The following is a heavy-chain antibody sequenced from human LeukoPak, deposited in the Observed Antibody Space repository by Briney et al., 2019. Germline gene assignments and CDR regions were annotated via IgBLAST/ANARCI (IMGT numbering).Heavy chain of an antibody. J-gene: IGHJ6*03. CDR3: ARKPPNWNRFYYYYYYMDV. CDR1: GGSFSGYY. V-gene: IGHV4-34*01. CDR2: INHSGST. D-gene: IGHD1-20*01. Sequence: PSETLSLTCAVYGGSFSGYYWSWIRQPPGKGLEWIGEINHSGSTNYNPSLKSRVTISVDTSKNQFSLKLSSVTAADTAVYYCARKPPNWNRFYYYYYYMDVWGKGTTVTVSS.